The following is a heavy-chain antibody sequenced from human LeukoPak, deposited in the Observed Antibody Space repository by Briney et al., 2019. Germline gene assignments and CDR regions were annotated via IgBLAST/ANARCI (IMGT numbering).Heavy chain of an antibody. CDR3: ARGPYSIGWYYFDY. Sequence: GGSLRLSCAASGFTFSSYWMHWVRQAPGKGLVWVSRINSDGSSTSYADSVKGRFTISRDNAKNTLYLQMNSLRAEDTAVYYCARGPYSIGWYYFDYWGQGTLVTVSS. D-gene: IGHD6-19*01. J-gene: IGHJ4*02. CDR2: INSDGSST. V-gene: IGHV3-74*01. CDR1: GFTFSSYW.